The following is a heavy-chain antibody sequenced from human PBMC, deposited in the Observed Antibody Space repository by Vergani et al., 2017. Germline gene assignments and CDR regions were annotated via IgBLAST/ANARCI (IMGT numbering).Heavy chain of an antibody. V-gene: IGHV4-61*02. CDR2: IYTSGST. CDR1: GGSISSGSYY. D-gene: IGHD6-13*01. Sequence: QVQLQESGPGLVKPSQTLSPTCTVPGGSISSGSYYWSWIRQPAGKGLEWIGRIYTSGSTNYNPSLKSRVTMSVDTSKNQFSLKLSSVTAADTAVYYCARGSAAGTYNWGQGTLVTVSS. CDR3: ARGSAAGTYN. J-gene: IGHJ4*02.